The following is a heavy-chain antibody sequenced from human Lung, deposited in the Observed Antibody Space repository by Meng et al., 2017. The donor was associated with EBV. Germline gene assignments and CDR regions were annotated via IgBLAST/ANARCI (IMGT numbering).Heavy chain of an antibody. Sequence: QVPLVQSGLEVKKPGASVKVSCKASPYITWVRQAPGQGLEWMGRIIPILGIANYAQKFQGRVTITADKSTSTAYMELSSLRSEDTAVYYCAREDSSGYSYYFDYWGQGTLVTVSS. V-gene: IGHV1-69*04. CDR2: IIPILGIA. D-gene: IGHD3-22*01. J-gene: IGHJ4*02. CDR3: AREDSSGYSYYFDY. CDR1: PY.